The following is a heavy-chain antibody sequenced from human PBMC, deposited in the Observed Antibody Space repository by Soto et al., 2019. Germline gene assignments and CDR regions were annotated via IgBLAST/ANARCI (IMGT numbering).Heavy chain of an antibody. CDR2: IFPPDSDT. V-gene: IGHV5-51*01. D-gene: IGHD3-22*01. CDR3: ARTWSTSGYFFDY. Sequence: GESLKISCKGSGYSFISFWIGWVRQMPGKGLEWMGIIFPPDSDTRYSPSFQGQVTISADNSISTTHLQWNSLKASDTAMYYCARTWSTSGYFFDYWGQGTPVTVSS. CDR1: GYSFISFW. J-gene: IGHJ4*02.